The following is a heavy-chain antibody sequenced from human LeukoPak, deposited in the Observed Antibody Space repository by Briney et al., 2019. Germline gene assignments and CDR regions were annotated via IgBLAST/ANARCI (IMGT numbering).Heavy chain of an antibody. CDR1: GFTFSNAW. Sequence: GGSLRLSYAASGFTFSNAWMSWVRQAPGKGLEWVGRIKSKTDGGTTDYAAPVKGRFTISRDDSKNTLYLQMNSLKTEDTAVYYCTAEGVTGDYDYFDYWGQGTLVTVSS. CDR3: TAEGVTGDYDYFDY. D-gene: IGHD4-17*01. J-gene: IGHJ4*02. V-gene: IGHV3-15*01. CDR2: IKSKTDGGTT.